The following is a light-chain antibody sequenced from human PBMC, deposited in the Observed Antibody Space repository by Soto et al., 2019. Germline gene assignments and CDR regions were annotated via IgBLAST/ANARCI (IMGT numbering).Light chain of an antibody. CDR3: CSYAGSYSWV. CDR1: SGDGGAYNY. V-gene: IGLV2-11*01. J-gene: IGLJ3*02. Sequence: QSALTQPRSVSGSPGQSVTISCTGTSGDGGAYNYVYWYQHHPGKAPKVMIYDVSERPSGVPDRFSGSKSDNKASLTISGLQAEDEADYYCCSYAGSYSWVFGGGTELTVL. CDR2: DVS.